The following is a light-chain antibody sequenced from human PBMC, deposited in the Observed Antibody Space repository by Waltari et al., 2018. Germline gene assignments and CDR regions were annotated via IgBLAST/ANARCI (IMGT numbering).Light chain of an antibody. CDR1: SRRTSY. J-gene: IGLJ3*02. Sequence: SSELTQDPGVSVALGQTFTITCQGDSRRTSYATWYQLKPGQAPVLVIYGKDKRPSGIPDRFSGYSSGTTSSLTITGAQAEDEADYYCSSRNGRADQVVFAGGTKVTVL. CDR3: SSRNGRADQVV. CDR2: GKD. V-gene: IGLV3-19*01.